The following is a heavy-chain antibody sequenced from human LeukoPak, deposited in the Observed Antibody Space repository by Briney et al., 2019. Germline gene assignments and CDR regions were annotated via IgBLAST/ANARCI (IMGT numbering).Heavy chain of an antibody. D-gene: IGHD3-22*01. V-gene: IGHV4-59*08. CDR2: IYYSGST. Sequence: SETLSLTCTVSGGSISPYYWSWIRQSPGKGLVWIGYIYYSGSTNYNPSLKSRVTVSVDMSKNQVSLKLSSVTAADTALYYCARHFTYYYDSSGYPRDAFDIWGQGTMVTVSS. J-gene: IGHJ3*02. CDR1: GGSISPYY. CDR3: ARHFTYYYDSSGYPRDAFDI.